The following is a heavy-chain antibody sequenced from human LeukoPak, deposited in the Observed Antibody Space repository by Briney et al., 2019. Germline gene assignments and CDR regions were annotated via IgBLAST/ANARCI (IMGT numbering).Heavy chain of an antibody. CDR2: MHYSGTT. Sequence: PSETLSLTCTVSGGSISSYYWSWIRQPPGKGLEWLGYMHYSGTTHYNPALRSRVTISVDTSKNQFSLKLSSVTAADTAVYYCAATDIAAAGTWLDPWGQGTLVTVSS. V-gene: IGHV4-59*01. CDR1: GGSISSYY. CDR3: AATDIAAAGTWLDP. D-gene: IGHD6-13*01. J-gene: IGHJ5*02.